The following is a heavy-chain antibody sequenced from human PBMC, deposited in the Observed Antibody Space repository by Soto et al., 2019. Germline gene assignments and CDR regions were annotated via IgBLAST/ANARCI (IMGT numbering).Heavy chain of an antibody. J-gene: IGHJ6*02. Sequence: SQTLSLTCAISGDSVSSNSADWHWIRQSPSRGLEWLGRTFYRSQWFNDYAVSVKTRIAINPDTSKNHFSLHLNSVTPDDTAVYYCARVPRQGYSSGKYYVYGMDVWGPGTTVTVSS. CDR2: TFYRSQWFN. CDR1: GDSVSSNSAD. V-gene: IGHV6-1*01. CDR3: ARVPRQGYSSGKYYVYGMDV. D-gene: IGHD6-19*01.